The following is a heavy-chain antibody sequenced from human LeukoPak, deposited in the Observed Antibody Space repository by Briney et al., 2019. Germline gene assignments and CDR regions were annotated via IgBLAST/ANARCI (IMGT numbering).Heavy chain of an antibody. J-gene: IGHJ4*02. V-gene: IGHV4-59*01. CDR2: IYYSGST. CDR3: ARGGITIFGVVITPFDY. CDR1: GGSLSSYY. D-gene: IGHD3-3*01. Sequence: SETLSLTCTVSGGSLSSYYWSWIRQPPGKGLEWIGYIYYSGSTNYNPSLKSRVTISVDTSKNQFSLKLSSVTAADTAVYYCARGGITIFGVVITPFDYWGQGTLVTVSS.